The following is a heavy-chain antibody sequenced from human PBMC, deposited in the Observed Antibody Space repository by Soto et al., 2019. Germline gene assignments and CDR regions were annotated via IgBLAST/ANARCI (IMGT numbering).Heavy chain of an antibody. CDR2: IYHNGNT. CDR1: GGSIRSSHTSTY. CDR3: ARLDWTCGRDCYIDC. D-gene: IGHD2-21*02. V-gene: IGHV4-61*01. Sequence: SETLSLTCSVSGGSIRSSHTSTYWTWIRQPPGKGLEWIAYIYHNGNTAYNPSLKSRITISVDSSKNQFSLKMNSVTAADTAVYYCARLDWTCGRDCYIDCWGTGILVTVAS. J-gene: IGHJ4*02.